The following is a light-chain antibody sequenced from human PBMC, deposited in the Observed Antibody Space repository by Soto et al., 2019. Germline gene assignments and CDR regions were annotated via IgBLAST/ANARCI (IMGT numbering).Light chain of an antibody. V-gene: IGKV3-11*01. J-gene: IGKJ1*01. Sequence: EIVLTQSPATLSVSPGERATLSCRASQSVSSYLAWYQHKPGQAPRLLIYDTSNRATGIPARFSGSGSGTDFTLTISSLQSEDFAVYYCQQYNRWPLTFGQGTKVDIK. CDR3: QQYNRWPLT. CDR2: DTS. CDR1: QSVSSY.